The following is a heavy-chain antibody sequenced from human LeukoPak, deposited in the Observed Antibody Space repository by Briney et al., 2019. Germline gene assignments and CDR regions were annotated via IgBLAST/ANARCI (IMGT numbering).Heavy chain of an antibody. CDR3: ARGSLFSYSSSSWFDP. Sequence: GGSLRLSCEASGFTFSSYSMNWVRQAPGKGLEWVANIKQDGSEKYYVDSVKGRFTISRDNAKNSLYLQMNSLRAEDTAVYYCARGSLFSYSSSSWFDPWGQGTLVTVSS. V-gene: IGHV3-7*01. D-gene: IGHD6-19*01. CDR1: GFTFSSYS. CDR2: IKQDGSEK. J-gene: IGHJ5*02.